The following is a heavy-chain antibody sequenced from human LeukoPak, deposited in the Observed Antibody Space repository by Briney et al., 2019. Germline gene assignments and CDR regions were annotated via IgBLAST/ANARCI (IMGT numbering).Heavy chain of an antibody. D-gene: IGHD6-6*01. CDR3: ARGPFAARPPNYYMDV. CDR2: INHSGST. J-gene: IGHJ6*03. V-gene: IGHV4-34*01. Sequence: PSETLSLTCAVYGGSLSGYYWSWIRQPPGKGLEWIGEINHSGSTNDNPSLKSRVTISVDTSKSQLSLKLKSVVAADTAVYYCARGPFAARPPNYYMDVWGKGTTVTVSS. CDR1: GGSLSGYY.